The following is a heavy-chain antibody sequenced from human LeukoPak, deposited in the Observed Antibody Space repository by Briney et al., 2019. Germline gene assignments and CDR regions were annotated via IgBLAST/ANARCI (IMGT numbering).Heavy chain of an antibody. CDR1: GGSFSGYY. CDR3: AGGFYFDY. J-gene: IGHJ4*02. V-gene: IGHV4-34*01. Sequence: PSETLSLTCAVYGGSFSGYYWSWIRQPPGKGLEWIGEINHSGSTNYNPSLKSRVTISVDTSKNQFSLKLSSVTGADTGGYFWAGGFYFDYWGQGTLVTVSS. CDR2: INHSGST.